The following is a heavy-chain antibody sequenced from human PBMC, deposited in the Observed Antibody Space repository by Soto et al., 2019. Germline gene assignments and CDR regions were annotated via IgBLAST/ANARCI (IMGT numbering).Heavy chain of an antibody. Sequence: QVQLQESGPGLVKPSQTLSLTCTVSGGSMSNGYYYWSRVRQNPGKGLEWIGHIYHSGRTYYNPSLKSRVGILVDTSKNQFSLNLNSVTAADTAVYYCARWVEVSLDYFDSWGQGTPVTVSS. CDR3: ARWVEVSLDYFDS. CDR2: IYHSGRT. CDR1: GGSMSNGYYY. J-gene: IGHJ4*02. D-gene: IGHD1-20*01. V-gene: IGHV4-31*03.